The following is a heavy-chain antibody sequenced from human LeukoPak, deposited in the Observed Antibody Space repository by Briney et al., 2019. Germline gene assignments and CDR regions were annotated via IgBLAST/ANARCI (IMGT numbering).Heavy chain of an antibody. J-gene: IGHJ4*02. CDR3: ARERLRFPFDY. CDR1: GGSITGYY. CDR2: IYYSGST. Sequence: SETLSLTCTVSGGSITGYYWSWIRQPPGKGLEWIGYIYYSGSTNYNPSLKSRVTISVDTSKNQFSLKLSSVTAADTAVYYCARERLRFPFDYWGQGTLVTVSS. V-gene: IGHV4-59*12. D-gene: IGHD4-17*01.